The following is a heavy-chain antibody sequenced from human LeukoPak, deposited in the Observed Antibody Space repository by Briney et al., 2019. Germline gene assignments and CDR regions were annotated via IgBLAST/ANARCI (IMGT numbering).Heavy chain of an antibody. CDR3: RKCGHYDAYRV. J-gene: IGHJ3*01. V-gene: IGHV5-51*01. D-gene: IGHD3-16*01. CDR1: GHTFSISW. Sequence: GESLKISCKGSGHTFSISWIGWVRQKPGEGLEWRGIIYVGDSDTRYNPSFQGQVTISADRSTSTAYLQCSSLTSSDTAIYYCRKCGHYDAYRVWGQGTLVSVS. CDR2: IYVGDSDT.